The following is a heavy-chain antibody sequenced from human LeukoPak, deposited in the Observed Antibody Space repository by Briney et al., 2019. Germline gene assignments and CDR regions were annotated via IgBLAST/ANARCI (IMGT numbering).Heavy chain of an antibody. V-gene: IGHV3-23*01. D-gene: IGHD2-2*01. CDR3: ARLPAYCSSTSCYYDY. CDR1: GFRFSSYA. Sequence: GGSLRLSCAASGFRFSSYAMSWVRQAPGKGLEWVSAISGSGVSTYYADSVKGRFTVSRDNAKNSLFLQMNSLRAEDTAVYYCARLPAYCSSTSCYYDYWGQGTLVTVSS. CDR2: ISGSGVST. J-gene: IGHJ4*02.